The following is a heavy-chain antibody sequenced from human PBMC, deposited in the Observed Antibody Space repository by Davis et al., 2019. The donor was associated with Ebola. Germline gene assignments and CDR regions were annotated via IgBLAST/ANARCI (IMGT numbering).Heavy chain of an antibody. Sequence: ASVKVSCKASGYTFTGYYMHWVRQAPGQGLEWMGRINPNSGGTNYAQKLQGRVTLTTDTSTSTAYMELRSLRSDDTAVYYCARELGAAAGCPDYWGQGTLVTVSS. V-gene: IGHV1-2*06. J-gene: IGHJ4*02. CDR3: ARELGAAAGCPDY. D-gene: IGHD6-13*01. CDR1: GYTFTGYY. CDR2: INPNSGGT.